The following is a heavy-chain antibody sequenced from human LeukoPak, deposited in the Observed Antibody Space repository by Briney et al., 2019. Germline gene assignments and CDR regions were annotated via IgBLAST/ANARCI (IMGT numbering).Heavy chain of an antibody. CDR3: TIFNY. V-gene: IGHV3-23*01. Sequence: GGSLRVSCAASGFTFSSHGISWVRQAPGKGLEWVSSISGSGDNTHCADSVKGRFTISRDNSKSTLYLQMQSLRAEDTAVYYCTIFNYWGQGTLVTVSS. CDR1: GFTFSSHG. J-gene: IGHJ4*02. D-gene: IGHD3-3*02. CDR2: ISGSGDNT.